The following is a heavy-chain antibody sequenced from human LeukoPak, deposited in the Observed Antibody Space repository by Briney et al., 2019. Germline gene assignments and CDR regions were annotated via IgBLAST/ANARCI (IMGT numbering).Heavy chain of an antibody. Sequence: SETLSLTCAVYGGSFSGYHWSWIRQPPGKGLEWIGEINHSGSTNYNPSLKSRVTISVDTSKNQFSLKLSSVTAADTAVYYCARGLGSGSSPVDYWGQGTLVTVSS. J-gene: IGHJ4*02. V-gene: IGHV4-34*01. CDR1: GGSFSGYH. D-gene: IGHD3-10*01. CDR2: INHSGST. CDR3: ARGLGSGSSPVDY.